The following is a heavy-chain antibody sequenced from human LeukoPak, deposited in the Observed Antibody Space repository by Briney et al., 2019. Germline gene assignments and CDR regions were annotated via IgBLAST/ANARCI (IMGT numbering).Heavy chain of an antibody. Sequence: SETLSLTCTVSGGSISSSDSYWAWVRQPPGKGLEWIGSICFSRTTYYNPSLRSRVTMSIDTSKNHFSLKVASVTAADTAVYYCGRHFPETGRDEQPLEYWGQGSLFTVSS. CDR1: GGSISSSDSY. V-gene: IGHV4-39*01. CDR2: ICFSRTT. J-gene: IGHJ4*02. CDR3: GRHFPETGRDEQPLEY. D-gene: IGHD3-10*01.